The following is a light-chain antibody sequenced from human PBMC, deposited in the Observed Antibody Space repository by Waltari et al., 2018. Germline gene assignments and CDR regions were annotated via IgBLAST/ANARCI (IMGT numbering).Light chain of an antibody. V-gene: IGLV2-18*02. CDR2: DVR. CDR3: SSYTANTRF. J-gene: IGLJ2*01. CDR1: CSDVGCENR. Sequence: QSALTQPPSVSGSPGQSVTISCSGTCSDVGCENRDPWYQPPPGTAPKRIIYDVRNRPSGVSHRFSGSRSGNTASLTISGLQAEDEADYYCSSYTANTRFFGGGTKLTVL.